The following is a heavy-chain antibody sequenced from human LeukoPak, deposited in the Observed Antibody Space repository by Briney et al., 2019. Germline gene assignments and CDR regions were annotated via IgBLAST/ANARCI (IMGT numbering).Heavy chain of an antibody. CDR2: INPNSGGT. J-gene: IGHJ5*02. D-gene: IGHD2-15*01. CDR3: AREDIVSNWFDP. CDR1: GYTLTGYY. V-gene: IGHV1-2*02. Sequence: ASVKVSCKASGYTLTGYYMNWVRQAPGQGLEWMGWINPNSGGTNYGQKFQGRVTMTRDTSISIVYMELSRLRSDDTAVYYCAREDIVSNWFDPWGQGTLVTVSS.